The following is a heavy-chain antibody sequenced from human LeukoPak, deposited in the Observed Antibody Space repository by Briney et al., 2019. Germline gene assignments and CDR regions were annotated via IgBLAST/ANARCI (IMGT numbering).Heavy chain of an antibody. Sequence: PGGSLRLSCAASGFAFSSYSMNWVRQAPGKGLEWVSYISSSSSTIYYADSVKGRFTISRDNSKNTLYLQMNSLRAEDTAVYYCAKHESRLRVGATFDYCVQGTLVTVSS. CDR2: ISSSSSTI. D-gene: IGHD1-26*01. CDR3: AKHESRLRVGATFDY. V-gene: IGHV3-48*01. CDR1: GFAFSSYS. J-gene: IGHJ4*02.